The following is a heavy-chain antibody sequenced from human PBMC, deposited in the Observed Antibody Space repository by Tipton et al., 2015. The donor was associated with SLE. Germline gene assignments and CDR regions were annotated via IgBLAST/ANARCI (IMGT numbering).Heavy chain of an antibody. V-gene: IGHV3-33*01. CDR1: GFTFSTSA. D-gene: IGHD6-19*01. J-gene: IGHJ6*02. CDR3: ARAPTISVAGTTDPFGMDV. CDR2: IWYDGSNK. Sequence: SGFTFSTSAMHWVRQAPGKGLEWVAVIWYDGSNKFYADSVKGRFTISRDNSKNTVSLQMRSLRVEDTGIYYCARAPTISVAGTTDPFGMDVWGPGTRVTVSS.